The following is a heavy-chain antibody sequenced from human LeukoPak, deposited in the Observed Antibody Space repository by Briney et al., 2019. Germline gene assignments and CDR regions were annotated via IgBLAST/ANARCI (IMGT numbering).Heavy chain of an antibody. Sequence: SETLSLTCTISGGSISSYYWSWIRQPPGKGLEWIGYMYYSGSTNYNPSLKSRVTISVDTSKNQFSLKLSSVTAADTAVYYCARDLGGGYSYVWGQGTLVTVSS. CDR1: GGSISSYY. V-gene: IGHV4-59*01. CDR3: ARDLGGGYSYV. CDR2: MYYSGST. D-gene: IGHD5-18*01. J-gene: IGHJ4*02.